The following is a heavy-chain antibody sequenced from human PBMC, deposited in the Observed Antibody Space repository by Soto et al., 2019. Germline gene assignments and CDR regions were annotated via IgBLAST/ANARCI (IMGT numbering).Heavy chain of an antibody. Sequence: QVQLVESGGGVVQPGRSLRLSCVASGFTFSTYTMHWVRQAPGKGLEWVAVISYDGSTKYYADSVKGRFTFSRDNSKNTLYLQMNSLRAEDTAVYYCATDGGFDYGFWYFDLWGRGTLVTVSS. CDR2: ISYDGSTK. CDR1: GFTFSTYT. D-gene: IGHD4-17*01. J-gene: IGHJ2*01. V-gene: IGHV3-30-3*01. CDR3: ATDGGFDYGFWYFDL.